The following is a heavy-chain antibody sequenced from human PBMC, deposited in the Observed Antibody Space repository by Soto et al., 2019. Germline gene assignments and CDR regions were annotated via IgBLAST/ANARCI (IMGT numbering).Heavy chain of an antibody. CDR2: VSAYNGER. V-gene: IGHV1-18*01. D-gene: IGHD6-6*01. CDR3: SRGTSIPASGDY. Sequence: QVQLVQSGAEVKKPGASLKVSCKASGYTFTNYGINWVRQAPGQGLEWLGWVSAYNGERRYAQRVQARVIMTTDTSTTTAYMELRSLRSDHTAVYYCSRGTSIPASGDYWGQGTLVTVSS. J-gene: IGHJ4*01. CDR1: GYTFTNYG.